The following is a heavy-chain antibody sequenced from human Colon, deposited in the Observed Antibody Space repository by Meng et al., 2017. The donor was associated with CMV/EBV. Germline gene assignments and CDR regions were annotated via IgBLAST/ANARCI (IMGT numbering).Heavy chain of an antibody. J-gene: IGHJ4*02. V-gene: IGHV1-18*01. CDR3: ARAAMSRYYDFWSGYYFDY. D-gene: IGHD3-3*01. CDR1: FTSYG. Sequence: FTSYGISWVRRAPGQGLEWMGWISAYNGNTNYAQKLQGRVTMTTDTSTSTAYMELRSLRSDDTAVYYCARAAMSRYYDFWSGYYFDYWGQGTLVTVSS. CDR2: ISAYNGNT.